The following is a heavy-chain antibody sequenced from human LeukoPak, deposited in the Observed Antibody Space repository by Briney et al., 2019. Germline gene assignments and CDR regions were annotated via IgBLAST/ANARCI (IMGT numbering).Heavy chain of an antibody. CDR3: ARVLLWFGTFDP. V-gene: IGHV3-53*01. CDR1: GFTVSSNY. CDR2: IYSGGST. Sequence: GALRLSCAASGFTVSSNYVSWVRQAPGKGLEWVSVIYSGGSTYYADSVKGRFTISRDNSKNTLYLQMNSLRAEDTAVYYCARVLLWFGTFDPWGQGTLVTVSS. D-gene: IGHD3-10*01. J-gene: IGHJ5*02.